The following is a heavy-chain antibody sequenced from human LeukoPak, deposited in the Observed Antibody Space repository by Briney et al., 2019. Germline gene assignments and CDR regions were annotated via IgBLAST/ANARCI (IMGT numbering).Heavy chain of an antibody. CDR3: AKDWRRDYGHYTDC. J-gene: IGHJ4*02. CDR1: GFTFDDYA. CDR2: VIGDGGST. V-gene: IGHV3-43*02. Sequence: PGGSLRLSCAASGFTFDDYAMHWVRHAPGRGVVGVSLVIGDGGSTYYADSLKGRFTISRDNSKNSLYLQMNSLRAEDTALYYCAKDWRRDYGHYTDCWGQGTLVTVSS. D-gene: IGHD4-17*01.